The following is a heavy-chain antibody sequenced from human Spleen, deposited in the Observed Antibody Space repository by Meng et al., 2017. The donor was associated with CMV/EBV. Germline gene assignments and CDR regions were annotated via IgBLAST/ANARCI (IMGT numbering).Heavy chain of an antibody. J-gene: IGHJ5*02. CDR2: INSDGSST. V-gene: IGHV3-74*01. CDR3: ARVMGGQGWFDP. CDR1: GFTFSSYW. D-gene: IGHD1-26*01. Sequence: GGSLRLSCAASGFTFSSYWMHWVRQAPGKGLVWVSRINSDGSSTTYADSVKGRLTISRDNAKNSLYLQMNSLRAEDTAVYYCARVMGGQGWFDPWGQGTLVTVSS.